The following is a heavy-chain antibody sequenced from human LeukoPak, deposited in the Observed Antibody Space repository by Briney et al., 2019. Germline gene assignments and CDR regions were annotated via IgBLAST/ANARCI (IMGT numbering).Heavy chain of an antibody. Sequence: SETLSLTCTVSGGSISSGDYYWSWIRQPPGKGLEWIGYIYCSGSTYYNPSLKSRVTISVDTSKNQFSLKLSSVTAADTAVYYCARVKAAAGVKRFDYWGQGTLVTVSS. CDR3: ARVKAAAGVKRFDY. CDR2: IYCSGST. J-gene: IGHJ4*02. D-gene: IGHD6-13*01. CDR1: GGSISSGDYY. V-gene: IGHV4-30-4*01.